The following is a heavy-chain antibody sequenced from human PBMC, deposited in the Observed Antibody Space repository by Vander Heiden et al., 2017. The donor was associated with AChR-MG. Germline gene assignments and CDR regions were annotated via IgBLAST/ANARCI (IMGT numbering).Heavy chain of an antibody. J-gene: IGHJ6*02. V-gene: IGHV4-59*01. Sequence: QVQLQESGPGLVKPSETLSLPCTVSGGSISSYYLSWIRQPPGKGLEWIGYIYYSGSTNYNPSLKSRVTISVDTSKNQFSLKLSSVTAADTAVYYCAREGAAGTRAYYYYYGMDVWGQGTTVTVSS. CDR2: IYYSGST. CDR3: AREGAAGTRAYYYYYGMDV. D-gene: IGHD1-1*01. CDR1: GGSISSYY.